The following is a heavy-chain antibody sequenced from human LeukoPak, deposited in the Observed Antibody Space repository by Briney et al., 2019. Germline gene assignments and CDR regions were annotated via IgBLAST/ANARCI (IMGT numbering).Heavy chain of an antibody. CDR2: IRYDGSNK. Sequence: GGSLRLSCAASGFTFSSYGMHWVRQAPGKGLEWVAFIRYDGSNKYYADSVKGRFTISRDNSKNTLYLQMNSLRAEDTAVYYCAKLPNFGAACWVNWGQGTLVTVSS. CDR3: AKLPNFGAACWVN. V-gene: IGHV3-30*02. D-gene: IGHD6-13*01. J-gene: IGHJ4*02. CDR1: GFTFSSYG.